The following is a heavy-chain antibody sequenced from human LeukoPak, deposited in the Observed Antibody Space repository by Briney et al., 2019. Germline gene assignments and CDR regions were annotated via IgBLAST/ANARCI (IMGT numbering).Heavy chain of an antibody. J-gene: IGHJ4*02. CDR2: FDPEDGET. D-gene: IGHD2-21*02. CDR3: ATWDCGGDCYENYFDY. CDR1: GYTLTELS. Sequence: GASVKVSCKVSGYTLTELSMHWVRQAPGKGLEWMGGFDPEDGETIYAQKFQGRVTMTEDTSTDTAYMELSSLRSEDTAVYYCATWDCGGDCYENYFDYWGQGTLVTVSS. V-gene: IGHV1-24*01.